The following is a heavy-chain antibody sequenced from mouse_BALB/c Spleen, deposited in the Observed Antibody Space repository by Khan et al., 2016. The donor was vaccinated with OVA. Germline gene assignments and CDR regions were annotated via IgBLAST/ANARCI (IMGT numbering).Heavy chain of an antibody. CDR3: ARGNYYGYYFDY. Sequence: VQLQQSGPGLVKPSQSLSLTCTVTGYSITSGYAWNWIRQFPGNKLEWMGYISYSGGTSYNPSLKSRISITRDTSKNQFFLPLNSVTTEDTATYYCARGNYYGYYFDYWGQGTPLTVSS. CDR1: GYSITSGYA. D-gene: IGHD1-1*01. J-gene: IGHJ2*01. V-gene: IGHV3-2*02. CDR2: ISYSGGT.